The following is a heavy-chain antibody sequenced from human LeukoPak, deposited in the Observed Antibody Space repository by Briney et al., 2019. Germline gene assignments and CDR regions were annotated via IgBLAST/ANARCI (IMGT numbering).Heavy chain of an antibody. CDR3: ARGRGGRPFDF. J-gene: IGHJ4*02. V-gene: IGHV3-64*01. D-gene: IGHD3-10*01. CDR1: GFSFIGYG. CDR2: ISADGGTT. Sequence: HPGGSLRLSCAASGFSFIGYGMHWVRQAPGRGLEYVSAISADGGTTDYLNSVKGRFTISRDNSKNTLYLQMGRLRSDDTAIYYCARGRGGRPFDFWGQGTLVTLAS.